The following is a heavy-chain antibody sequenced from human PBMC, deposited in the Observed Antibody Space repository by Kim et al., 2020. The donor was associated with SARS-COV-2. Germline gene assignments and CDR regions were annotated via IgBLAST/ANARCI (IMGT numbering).Heavy chain of an antibody. D-gene: IGHD6-19*01. CDR3: TTDSGIAVAGTADYYYGMDV. CDR1: GFTFSNAW. J-gene: IGHJ6*02. Sequence: GGSLRLSCAASGFTFSNAWMSWVRQAPGKGLEWVGRIKSKTDGGTTDYAAPVKGRFTISRDDSKNTLYLQMNSLKTEDTAVYYCTTDSGIAVAGTADYYYGMDVWGQGTTVTVSS. CDR2: IKSKTDGGTT. V-gene: IGHV3-15*01.